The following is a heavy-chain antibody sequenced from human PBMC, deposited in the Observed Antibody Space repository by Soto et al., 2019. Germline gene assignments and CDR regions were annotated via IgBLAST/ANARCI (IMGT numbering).Heavy chain of an antibody. V-gene: IGHV1-18*01. Sequence: QGQLVQSGPEVKKPGASVKVSCKTSGYTFSRYGISWVRQAPGQGLEWMGWISGYNGDTNYAQKVQGRVTMTIDTSTYTAYMELRSLTSDDTAIYYCAKNGQPPYYYYGMDVWGQLTTVTVSS. D-gene: IGHD2-8*01. CDR1: GYTFSRYG. CDR3: AKNGQPPYYYYGMDV. J-gene: IGHJ6*02. CDR2: ISGYNGDT.